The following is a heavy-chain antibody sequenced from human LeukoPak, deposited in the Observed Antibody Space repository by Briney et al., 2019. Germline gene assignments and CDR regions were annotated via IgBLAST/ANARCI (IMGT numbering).Heavy chain of an antibody. Sequence: GGSLRLSCAASGFTFSDYYMSWIRQAPGKGLEWVSHISSSSSYTNYADSVKGRFTISRDNAKNSLYLQMNSLRAEDTAVYYCARLGSNVVAATPADYWGQGTLVTVSS. CDR2: ISSSSSYT. J-gene: IGHJ4*02. CDR1: GFTFSDYY. D-gene: IGHD2-15*01. CDR3: ARLGSNVVAATPADY. V-gene: IGHV3-11*03.